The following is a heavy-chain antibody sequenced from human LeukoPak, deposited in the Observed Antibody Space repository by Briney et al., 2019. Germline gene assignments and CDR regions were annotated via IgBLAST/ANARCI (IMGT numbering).Heavy chain of an antibody. CDR2: VSGSGGST. CDR3: AASLPNIVVVPATKGPFGY. CDR1: GFTFSSYT. D-gene: IGHD2-2*01. J-gene: IGHJ4*02. Sequence: GGSLRLSCAASGFTFSSYTMSWVRQAPGKGLEWVSGVSGSGGSTHYADSVKGRFTISRDNSKNTLYLQMNSLRAEDTAVYYCAASLPNIVVVPATKGPFGYWGQGTLVTVSS. V-gene: IGHV3-23*01.